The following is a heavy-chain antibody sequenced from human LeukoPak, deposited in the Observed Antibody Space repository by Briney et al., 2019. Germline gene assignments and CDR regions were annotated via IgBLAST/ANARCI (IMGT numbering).Heavy chain of an antibody. D-gene: IGHD3-22*01. J-gene: IGHJ3*02. Sequence: PSQTLSLTCAVSGGSISSGGYSWSWIRQPPGKGLEWIGYIYHSGSTNYNPSFKSRVTISVDTSKNQFSLELSSVTAADTAVYYCARVGYDSSGYPNDAFDIWGQGTMVAVSS. CDR3: ARVGYDSSGYPNDAFDI. V-gene: IGHV4-30-2*01. CDR2: IYHSGST. CDR1: GGSISSGGYS.